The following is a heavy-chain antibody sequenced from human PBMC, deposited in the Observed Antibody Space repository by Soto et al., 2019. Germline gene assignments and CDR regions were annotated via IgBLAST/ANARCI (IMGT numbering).Heavy chain of an antibody. CDR2: IYYSGST. V-gene: IGHV4-31*03. CDR3: ARAGTLEEYYYDSSGARPPFDP. D-gene: IGHD3-22*01. Sequence: SETLSLTCTVSGGSISSGGYYWSWIRQHPGKGLEWIGYIYYSGSTYYNPSLKSRVTISVDTSKNQFSLKLSSVTAADTAVYYCARAGTLEEYYYDSSGARPPFDPGGQGTLVTVSS. CDR1: GGSISSGGYY. J-gene: IGHJ5*02.